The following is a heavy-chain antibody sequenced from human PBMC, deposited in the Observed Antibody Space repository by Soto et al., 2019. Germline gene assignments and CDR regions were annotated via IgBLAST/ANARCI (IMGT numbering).Heavy chain of an antibody. D-gene: IGHD4-4*01. J-gene: IGHJ3*02. V-gene: IGHV4-59*01. Sequence: QVQLQESGPGLVKPSETLSLTCNVSGGSISSYYWNWIRQPQGKGLEWIGYIYYSGSSNYSPSLKSGVTRSLDTSKNQCSLKLSSLTAADTAVYYCARPYSGAGWGAFAIWGQGTMVTVST. CDR3: ARPYSGAGWGAFAI. CDR1: GGSISSYY. CDR2: IYYSGSS.